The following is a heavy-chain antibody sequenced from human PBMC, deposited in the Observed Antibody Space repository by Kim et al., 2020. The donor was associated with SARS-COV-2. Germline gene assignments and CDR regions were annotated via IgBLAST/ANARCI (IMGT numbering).Heavy chain of an antibody. CDR2: VSGVGVNK. CDR1: GFTFDNYA. D-gene: IGHD5-12*01. CDR3: AKLAVMDGYYYFYYYGMDV. Sequence: GGSLRLSCVGSGFTFDNYAMSWVRQAPGKGLEWVSVVSGVGVNKFYADSVRGRFTISRDNSKNILYLQMNSLRDEDTALYYCAKLAVMDGYYYFYYYGMDVWGQGTTVTVSS. V-gene: IGHV3-23*01. J-gene: IGHJ6*02.